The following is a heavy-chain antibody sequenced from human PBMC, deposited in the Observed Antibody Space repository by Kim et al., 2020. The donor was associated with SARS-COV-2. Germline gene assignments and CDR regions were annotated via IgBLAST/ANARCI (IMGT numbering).Heavy chain of an antibody. CDR2: IYSGGST. Sequence: GGSLRLSCAASGFTVSSNYMSWVRQAPGKGLEWVSVIYSGGSTYYADSVKGRFTISRDNSKNTLYLQMNSLRAEDTAVYYCARVFGRWYPDAFDIWGQGTMVTVSS. D-gene: IGHD2-15*01. CDR1: GFTVSSNY. V-gene: IGHV3-53*01. J-gene: IGHJ3*02. CDR3: ARVFGRWYPDAFDI.